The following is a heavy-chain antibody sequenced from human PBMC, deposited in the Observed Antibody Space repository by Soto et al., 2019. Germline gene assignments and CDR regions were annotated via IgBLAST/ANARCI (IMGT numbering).Heavy chain of an antibody. V-gene: IGHV3-30*03. J-gene: IGHJ5*02. CDR1: GFTFSSYD. CDR2: ISYDGSNK. D-gene: IGHD2-2*01. CDR3: AREYCSSTSCLNWFDP. Sequence: GGSLRLSCAASGFTFSSYDMHWVRQAPGKGLEWVAVISYDGSNKYFPDSVKGRLTISRDNSKNTLYLQMNSLRAEDTAVYYCAREYCSSTSCLNWFDPWGQGTLVTVSS.